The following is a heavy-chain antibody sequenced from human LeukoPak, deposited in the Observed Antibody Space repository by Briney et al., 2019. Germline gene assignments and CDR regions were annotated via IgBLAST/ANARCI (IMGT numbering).Heavy chain of an antibody. CDR1: GGSFSGYY. D-gene: IGHD3-10*01. V-gene: IGHV4-34*01. CDR3: ARDKADGSGSYWDAFDI. Sequence: SETLSLTCAVYGGSFSGYYWSWIRQPPGKGLEWIGEINHSGSTNYNPSLKSRVTISVDTSKNQFSLKLSSVTAADTAVYYCARDKADGSGSYWDAFDIWGQGTMVTVSS. J-gene: IGHJ3*02. CDR2: INHSGST.